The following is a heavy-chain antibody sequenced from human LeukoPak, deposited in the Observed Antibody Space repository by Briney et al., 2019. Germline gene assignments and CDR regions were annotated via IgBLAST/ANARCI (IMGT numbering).Heavy chain of an antibody. CDR1: GGSISSGDYY. Sequence: SQTLSLTCTVSGGSISSGDYYWSWIRQPPGKGLEWIGYIYYSGSTYYNPSLKSRVTISVATSKHQFSLKLSSVTAADTAVYYCATSGEGGHFDYWGQGTLVTVSS. D-gene: IGHD3-10*01. J-gene: IGHJ4*02. CDR3: ATSGEGGHFDY. V-gene: IGHV4-30-4*01. CDR2: IYYSGST.